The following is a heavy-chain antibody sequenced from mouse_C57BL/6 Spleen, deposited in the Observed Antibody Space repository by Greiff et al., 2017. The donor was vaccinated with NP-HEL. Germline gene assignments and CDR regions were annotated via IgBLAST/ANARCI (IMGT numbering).Heavy chain of an antibody. D-gene: IGHD1-1*01. CDR2: IDPSDSYT. CDR1: GYTFTSYW. V-gene: IGHV1-50*01. CDR3: ARHFITTVVPYFDY. Sequence: VQLQQPGAELVKPGASVKLSCKASGYTFTSYWMQWVKQRPGQGLEWIGEIDPSDSYTNYNQKFKGKATLTVDTSSSTAYMQLSSLTSEDSAVYYCARHFITTVVPYFDYWGQGTTLTVSS. J-gene: IGHJ2*01.